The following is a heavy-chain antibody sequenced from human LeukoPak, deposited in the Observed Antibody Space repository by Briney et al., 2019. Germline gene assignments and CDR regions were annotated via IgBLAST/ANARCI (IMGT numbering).Heavy chain of an antibody. CDR3: AREYTAMAYDY. Sequence: GGSLRLSCVASGFAFSDDSMNWVRQPPGKGLEWVSSISRTSTYIYYADSVKGRFTISRDNARNSLFLQMNNLRVDDSAVYYCAREYTAMAYDYWGQGNLVTVSS. D-gene: IGHD5-18*01. CDR2: ISRTSTYI. J-gene: IGHJ4*02. V-gene: IGHV3-21*01. CDR1: GFAFSDDS.